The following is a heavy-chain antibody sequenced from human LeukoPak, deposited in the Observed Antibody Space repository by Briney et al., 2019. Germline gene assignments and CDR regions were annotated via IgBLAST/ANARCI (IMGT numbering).Heavy chain of an antibody. CDR2: INPSGGST. V-gene: IGHV1-46*01. Sequence: ASVKVSCKASGYTFTSYYMHWVRQAPGQGLEWMGIINPSGGSTSYAQKFQGRVTMTRDTSTSTVYMELGSLRSEDTAVYYCARDPGYSYGPPDYYSDYWGQGTLVTVSS. D-gene: IGHD5-18*01. CDR1: GYTFTSYY. J-gene: IGHJ4*02. CDR3: ARDPGYSYGPPDYYSDY.